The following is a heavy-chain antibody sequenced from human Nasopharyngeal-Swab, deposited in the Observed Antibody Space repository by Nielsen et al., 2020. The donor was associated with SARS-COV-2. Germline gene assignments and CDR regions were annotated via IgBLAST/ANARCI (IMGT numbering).Heavy chain of an antibody. Sequence: SETLSLTCAVSGASISSEGFYWNWIRQAPGKGLEWIGEINHNERTNYNPSLKSRIAMLVDTSNNQVSLKVSSVSAGDTAVYYCARAGRVGDAYTGLDVWGQGTTVTVSS. CDR1: GASISSEGFY. D-gene: IGHD5-24*01. CDR2: INHNERT. CDR3: ARAGRVGDAYTGLDV. J-gene: IGHJ6*02. V-gene: IGHV4-34*01.